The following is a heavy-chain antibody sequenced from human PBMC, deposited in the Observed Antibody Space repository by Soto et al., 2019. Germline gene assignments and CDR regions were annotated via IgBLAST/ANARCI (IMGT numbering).Heavy chain of an antibody. CDR1: GIIFGSYD. D-gene: IGHD3-10*01. CDR3: AQFHGLGIYSPGFDP. Sequence: EVQLLESGGGLVQPGGSLRLSCVASGIIFGSYDMSWVRQAPGKGLEWVSAVRVSDSRTFYADSVRGRFTISRDNSKNTLYLQINSLRAEVTAIYYCAQFHGLGIYSPGFDPWGQGTLMTVSS. CDR2: VRVSDSRT. J-gene: IGHJ5*02. V-gene: IGHV3-23*01.